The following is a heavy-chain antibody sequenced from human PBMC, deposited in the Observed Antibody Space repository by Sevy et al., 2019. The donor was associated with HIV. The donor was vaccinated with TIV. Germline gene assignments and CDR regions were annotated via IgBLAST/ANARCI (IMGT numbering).Heavy chain of an antibody. CDR1: GFTFSSYA. CDR2: ISGSGGST. V-gene: IGHV3-23*01. J-gene: IGHJ4*02. Sequence: GGSLRLSCAASGFTFSSYAMSWVRQAPGKGLEWVSAISGSGGSTYYAHSVKGRFTISRDNSKNTLYLQMNSLRAEDTAVYYCATPRPSSGWTRGFDYWGQGTLVTVSS. D-gene: IGHD6-19*01. CDR3: ATPRPSSGWTRGFDY.